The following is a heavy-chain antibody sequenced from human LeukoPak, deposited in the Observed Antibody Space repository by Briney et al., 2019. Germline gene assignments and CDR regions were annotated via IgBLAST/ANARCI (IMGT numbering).Heavy chain of an antibody. D-gene: IGHD3-9*01. CDR3: ARVDFDWLSVDY. CDR1: GFTVSSNY. J-gene: IGHJ4*02. CDR2: IYSGGST. Sequence: GGSLRLSCAASGFTVSSNYMSWVRQAPGKGLEGVSVIYSGGSTYYADSVKGRFTISRDNSKNTLYLQMNSLRAEDTAVYYCARVDFDWLSVDYWGQGTLVTVSS. V-gene: IGHV3-53*01.